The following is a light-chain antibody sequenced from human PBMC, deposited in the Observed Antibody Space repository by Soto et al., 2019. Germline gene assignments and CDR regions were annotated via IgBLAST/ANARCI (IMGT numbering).Light chain of an antibody. CDR2: GAS. J-gene: IGKJ4*01. Sequence: EIVLTQPPATLSLSPGERATLSCRASQSVAYTYLAWFQQKPGQTPRVLIYGASTRAIGIPARFSGSGSGTEFTLTISSLQSEDFAVYYCQQYNNWPPITFGGGTKVDI. CDR1: QSVAYT. V-gene: IGKV3-15*01. CDR3: QQYNNWPPIT.